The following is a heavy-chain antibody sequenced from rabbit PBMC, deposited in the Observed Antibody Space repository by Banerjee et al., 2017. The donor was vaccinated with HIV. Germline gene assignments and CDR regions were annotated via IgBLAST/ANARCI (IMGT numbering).Heavy chain of an antibody. D-gene: IGHD4-2*01. Sequence: QQQLEESGGGLVKPEGSLTLSCTASGFSFSNFYYISWVRQAPGKGLELIACIDAGTSGSTYYANWAKGRFTVSKTSSTTVTLQMTSLTAADTATYFCARDRAGSMDPFDLWGPGTLVTVS. CDR2: IDAGTSGST. CDR1: GFSFSNFYY. CDR3: ARDRAGSMDPFDL. V-gene: IGHV1S45*01. J-gene: IGHJ6*01.